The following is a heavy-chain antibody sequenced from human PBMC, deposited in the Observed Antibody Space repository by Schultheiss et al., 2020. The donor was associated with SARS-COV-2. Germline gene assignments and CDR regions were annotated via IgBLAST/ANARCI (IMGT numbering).Heavy chain of an antibody. CDR3: ARTSLGSSWGDNWFDP. J-gene: IGHJ5*02. Sequence: ETLSLTCTVSGGSISSYYWSWIRQPPGKALEWLAHIFSNDEKSYSTSLKSRLTISKDTSKSQVVLTMTNMDPVDTATYYCARTSLGSSWGDNWFDPWAREPWSPSPQ. CDR1: GGSISSYYW. CDR2: IFSNDEK. V-gene: IGHV2-26*01. D-gene: IGHD6-13*01.